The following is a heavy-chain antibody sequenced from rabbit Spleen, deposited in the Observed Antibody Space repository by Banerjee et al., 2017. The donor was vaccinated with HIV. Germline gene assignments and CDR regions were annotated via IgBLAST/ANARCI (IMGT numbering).Heavy chain of an antibody. D-gene: IGHD8-1*01. CDR2: IAAGVSYTT. V-gene: IGHV1S40*01. J-gene: IGHJ6*01. Sequence: QSLEESGGDLVKPGASLTLTCTASGFSFSYSDYMCWVRQPPGKGPEWIACIAAGVSYTTYYATWAKGRFTISNPSSTTVTLQMTSLTAADTATYFCARDSGTSFSTYGMDLWGPVTLVTVS. CDR3: ARDSGTSFSTYGMDL. CDR1: GFSFSYSDY.